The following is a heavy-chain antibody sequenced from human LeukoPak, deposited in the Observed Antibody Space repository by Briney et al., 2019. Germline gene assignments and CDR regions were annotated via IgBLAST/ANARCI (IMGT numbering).Heavy chain of an antibody. Sequence: SETLSLTCTVSGGSISSSSYYWGWIRQPPGKGLEWIGSIYYSGSTYYNPPLKSRVTISVDTSKNQFSLKLSSVTAADTAVYYCATGRGYCSGGSCYDWFDPWGQGTLVTVSS. J-gene: IGHJ5*02. CDR3: ATGRGYCSGGSCYDWFDP. CDR2: IYYSGST. V-gene: IGHV4-39*07. D-gene: IGHD2-15*01. CDR1: GGSISSSSYY.